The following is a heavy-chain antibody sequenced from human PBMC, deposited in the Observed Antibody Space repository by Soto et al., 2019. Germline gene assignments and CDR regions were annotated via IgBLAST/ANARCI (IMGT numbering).Heavy chain of an antibody. D-gene: IGHD6-6*01. Sequence: QVQLVQSGAEVKEPGASVKVSCKASGYTFTAYALHWVRQAPGHRREWMGWINAGNGDTKYSQKFQDRVTITRDTSASIAYMEMSRLRSEDTTVYYCARDVSSSIDCWGQGTLVTVSS. CDR3: ARDVSSSIDC. CDR2: INAGNGDT. J-gene: IGHJ4*02. V-gene: IGHV1-3*01. CDR1: GYTFTAYA.